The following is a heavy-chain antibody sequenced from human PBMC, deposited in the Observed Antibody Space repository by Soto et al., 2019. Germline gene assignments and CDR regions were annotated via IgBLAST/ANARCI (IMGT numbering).Heavy chain of an antibody. D-gene: IGHD2-2*01. J-gene: IGHJ5*02. CDR2: IDYRGST. CDR3: AREPVSMTGGWLDA. Sequence: QVQLQESGPGLVKPSQTLSLTCTVSGGSFSSGGYYWSWIRQRSGKGLEWIAYIDYRGSTYYNPSLKSRVTISVDASKKQVSLNVTSVTAADTAIYYCAREPVSMTGGWLDAWGQGTLVTVSS. V-gene: IGHV4-31*03. CDR1: GGSFSSGGYY.